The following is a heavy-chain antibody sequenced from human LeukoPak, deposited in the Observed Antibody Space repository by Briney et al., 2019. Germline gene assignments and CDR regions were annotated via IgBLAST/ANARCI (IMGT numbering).Heavy chain of an antibody. CDR2: IYFSGIT. Sequence: PSETLSLTCTVSGGSIKSGDYYWSWIRQPPGKGLEWIGYIYFSGITSYNPSLKSRVTISIDRSKNQFSLKLSSVTAADTAVYYCARGGVVVAATLGHWFDPWGQGTRVTVSS. CDR1: GGSIKSGDYY. J-gene: IGHJ5*02. D-gene: IGHD2-15*01. CDR3: ARGGVVVAATLGHWFDP. V-gene: IGHV4-30-4*01.